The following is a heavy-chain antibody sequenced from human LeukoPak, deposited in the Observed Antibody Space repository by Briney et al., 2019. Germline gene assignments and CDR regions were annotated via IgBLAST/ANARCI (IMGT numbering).Heavy chain of an antibody. CDR1: GFTFDDYG. J-gene: IGHJ4*02. CDR3: ARDHSGAGAGTGGGYFDY. Sequence: GGSLRLSCAASGFTFDDYGMSWVRQAPGKGLEWVSGINWNGGSTGYADSVKGRFTISRDNAKNSLYLQMNSLRAEDTALYYCARDHSGAGAGTGGGYFDYWGQGTLVTVSS. D-gene: IGHD6-19*01. CDR2: INWNGGST. V-gene: IGHV3-20*04.